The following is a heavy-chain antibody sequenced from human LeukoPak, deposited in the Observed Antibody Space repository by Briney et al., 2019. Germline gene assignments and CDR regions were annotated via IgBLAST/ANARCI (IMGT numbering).Heavy chain of an antibody. Sequence: GGSLRLSCAASGFTVSSNYISWVRQAPGKGLEWVSVIYSGGSTYYADSVKGRFTISRHNSKNTVYLQMNSLRAEDTAVYYCARQAAGGAFSGYWGQGTLVTVSS. CDR1: GFTVSSNY. V-gene: IGHV3-53*01. CDR3: ARQAAGGAFSGY. J-gene: IGHJ4*02. D-gene: IGHD3-3*02. CDR2: IYSGGST.